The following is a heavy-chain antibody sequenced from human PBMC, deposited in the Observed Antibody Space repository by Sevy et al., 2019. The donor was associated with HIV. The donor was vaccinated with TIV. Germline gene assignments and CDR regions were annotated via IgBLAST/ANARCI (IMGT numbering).Heavy chain of an antibody. CDR1: GFTFSSYG. V-gene: IGHV3-33*01. CDR3: ARDLEFYDNGDYGPAFMPDY. D-gene: IGHD4-17*01. J-gene: IGHJ4*02. Sequence: GGSLRLSCAASGFTFSSYGMHWVRQAPGKGLEWVALIWFDGSSTYYADSVKGRFTISRDIAKNTLHLQMNSLRGEDTAVYYSARDLEFYDNGDYGPAFMPDYWGQGTLVTVSS. CDR2: IWFDGSST.